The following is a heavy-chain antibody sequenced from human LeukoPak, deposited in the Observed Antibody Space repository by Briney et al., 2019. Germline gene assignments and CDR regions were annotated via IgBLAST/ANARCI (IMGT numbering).Heavy chain of an antibody. D-gene: IGHD3-3*01. CDR3: ARESGWGLPHAFDF. V-gene: IGHV3-30*03. CDR2: ISYDGSKI. J-gene: IGHJ3*01. CDR1: GFTFSSYG. Sequence: PGRSLRLSCAASGFTFSSYGMHWVRQAPGKGLEWVTLISYDGSKIYYADSVKGRFTISRDNSKNTLYLQMNSLRAEDTAVYYCARESGWGLPHAFDFWGQGTMVTVSS.